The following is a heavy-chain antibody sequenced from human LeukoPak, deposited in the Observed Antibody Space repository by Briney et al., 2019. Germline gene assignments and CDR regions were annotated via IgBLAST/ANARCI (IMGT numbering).Heavy chain of an antibody. J-gene: IGHJ4*02. CDR1: GFTFSSYN. Sequence: GGSLRLSCVVSGFTFSSYNMNWVRQAPGKRLEWVSSIGTSNSYIYYADSVTGRFTISRDNAKNSLYLQMNSLRAEDTAVYYCARRATTERGHSYGLDYWGQGTLVTVSS. D-gene: IGHD5-18*01. CDR3: ARRATTERGHSYGLDY. CDR2: IGTSNSYI. V-gene: IGHV3-21*01.